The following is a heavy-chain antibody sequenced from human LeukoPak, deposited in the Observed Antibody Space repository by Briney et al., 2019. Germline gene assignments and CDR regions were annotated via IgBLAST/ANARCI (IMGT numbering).Heavy chain of an antibody. CDR3: VRDQDDILTGYYTAPTGY. J-gene: IGHJ4*02. CDR2: INPNSGGT. Sequence: ASVKVSCKASGYTFTGCYMHWVRHAPGQGLEWMGWINPNSGGTNYAQKFQGRVTMTRDTSISTAYMELSRLRSDDTAVYYCVRDQDDILTGYYTAPTGYWGQGTLVTVSS. CDR1: GYTFTGCY. V-gene: IGHV1-2*02. D-gene: IGHD3-9*01.